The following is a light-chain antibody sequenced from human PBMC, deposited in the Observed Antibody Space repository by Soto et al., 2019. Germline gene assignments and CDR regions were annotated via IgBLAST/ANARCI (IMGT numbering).Light chain of an antibody. CDR3: QQRTNWPLLT. Sequence: ENVLTQSPATLSLSPGERATLSCRASQSVSSSLAWYQQKPGQAPRLLIYDASNRATGIPARFSGRGSGTDFTLSIDGLESEDFAVYYCQQRTNWPLLTFGAGTRVEIK. J-gene: IGKJ4*01. V-gene: IGKV3-11*01. CDR1: QSVSSS. CDR2: DAS.